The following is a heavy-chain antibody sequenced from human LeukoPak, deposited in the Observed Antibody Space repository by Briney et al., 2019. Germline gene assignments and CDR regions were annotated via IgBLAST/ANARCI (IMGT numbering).Heavy chain of an antibody. J-gene: IGHJ6*02. CDR1: GFTFSSYA. Sequence: GGSLRLSCAASGFTFSSYAMSWVRQAPGKGLEWVSAISGSGGSTYYADSVKGRFTISRDNSKNTLYLQMNSLRAEDTAVYYCARDRAYYYGMDVWGQGTTVTVSS. CDR2: ISGSGGST. CDR3: ARDRAYYYGMDV. V-gene: IGHV3-23*01.